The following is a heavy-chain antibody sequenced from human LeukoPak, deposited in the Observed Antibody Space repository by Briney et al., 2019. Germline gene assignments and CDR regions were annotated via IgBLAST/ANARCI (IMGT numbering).Heavy chain of an antibody. CDR2: IHPGNSDT. Sequence: EALKISCKGSGYSFTSYWIGWVRQMPGKGLEWMGIIHPGNSDTRYSPSFQGQVTMSADNSISTAYLQWSSLKASDTAMYYCARRRDAFDIWGQGTLVTVSS. V-gene: IGHV5-51*01. CDR1: GYSFTSYW. CDR3: ARRRDAFDI. J-gene: IGHJ3*02.